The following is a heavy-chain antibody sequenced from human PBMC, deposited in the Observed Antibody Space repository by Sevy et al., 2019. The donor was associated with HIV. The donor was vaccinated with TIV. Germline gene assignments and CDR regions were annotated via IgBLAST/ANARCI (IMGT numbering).Heavy chain of an antibody. D-gene: IGHD4-4*01. CDR2: IYYSGST. CDR1: GGSISSGDYY. V-gene: IGHV4-30-4*01. CDR3: AGVHYSNYWYFDL. Sequence: SLTCTVSGGSISSGDYYWSWIRQPPGKGLEWIGYIYYSGSTYYNPSLESRVTISVDTSTNHFSLRLYSVTAADTGVYYCAGVHYSNYWYFDLWGRGTLVTVSS. J-gene: IGHJ2*01.